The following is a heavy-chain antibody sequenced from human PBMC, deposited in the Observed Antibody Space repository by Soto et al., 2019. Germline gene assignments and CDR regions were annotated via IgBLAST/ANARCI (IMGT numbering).Heavy chain of an antibody. J-gene: IGHJ4*02. CDR2: IYYSGST. CDR3: ARSSTSANYFDY. V-gene: IGHV4-31*03. CDR1: GGSISSGGSY. Sequence: QVQLQESGPGLVNPSQTLSLTCTVSGGSISSGGSYWSWIRQHPGKGLEWIGYIYYSGSTYYNPALKGRVTISVGTSKIQFSLKLSSVTAADTAVYYCARSSTSANYFDYWGQGTLVTVSS. D-gene: IGHD2-2*01.